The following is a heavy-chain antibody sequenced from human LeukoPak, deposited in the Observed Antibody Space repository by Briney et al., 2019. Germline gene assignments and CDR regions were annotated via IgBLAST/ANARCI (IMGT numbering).Heavy chain of an antibody. J-gene: IGHJ4*02. CDR3: ARSLYYYGPYDY. CDR2: IYYSGST. D-gene: IGHD3-10*01. Sequence: SETLSLTCTVSGGSIKSYYWSWIRQPPGKGLEWIGYIYYSGSTNYNPFLKSRVTISVDTSKNQFSLKMSSVTAADTAVYYCARSLYYYGPYDYWGQGTLVTVS. V-gene: IGHV4-59*01. CDR1: GGSIKSYY.